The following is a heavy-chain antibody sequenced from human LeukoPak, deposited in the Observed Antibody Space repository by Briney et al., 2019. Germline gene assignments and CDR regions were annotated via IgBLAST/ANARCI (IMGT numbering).Heavy chain of an antibody. CDR3: AKNGACGSCFDY. Sequence: PGGSLRLSCAASGFTFSSYAMHWVRQAPGKGLEWVAVISYGGSNKYYADSLKGRFTISRDNSKNTLYLQMNSLRAEDTAVYYCAKNGACGSCFDYWGKGTLVTVSS. D-gene: IGHD1-26*01. CDR2: ISYGGSNK. J-gene: IGHJ4*02. CDR1: GFTFSSYA. V-gene: IGHV3-30*18.